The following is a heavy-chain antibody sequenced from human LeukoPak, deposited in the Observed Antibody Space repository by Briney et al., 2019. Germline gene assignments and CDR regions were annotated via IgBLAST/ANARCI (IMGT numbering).Heavy chain of an antibody. CDR2: IKQDGSEK. CDR1: GFTFSSYG. J-gene: IGHJ4*02. V-gene: IGHV3-7*01. CDR3: ASLDF. Sequence: TGGSLRLSCAASGFTFSSYGMHWVRQAPGKGLEWVANIKQDGSEKYYVDSVKGRFTISRDNAKNSLYLQMNSLRVEDTALYYCASLDFWGQGTLVTVSS.